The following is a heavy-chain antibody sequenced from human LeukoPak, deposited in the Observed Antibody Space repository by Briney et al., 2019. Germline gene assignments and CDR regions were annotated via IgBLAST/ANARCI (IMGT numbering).Heavy chain of an antibody. V-gene: IGHV3-48*01. CDR3: TSGGVTIFGVVNY. CDR2: ISSSSSTI. D-gene: IGHD3-3*01. J-gene: IGHJ4*02. CDR1: GFTFRSYS. Sequence: GGSLRLSCAASGFTFRSYSMNWVRQAPGKGLEWVSYISSSSSTIYYADSVKGRFTISRDNAKNSLYLQMNSLRAEDTAVYYCTSGGVTIFGVVNYWGQGTLVTVSS.